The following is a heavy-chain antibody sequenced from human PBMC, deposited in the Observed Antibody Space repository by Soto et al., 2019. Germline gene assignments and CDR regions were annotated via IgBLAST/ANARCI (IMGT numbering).Heavy chain of an antibody. Sequence: VQLQQWGAGLVKPSETLSLSCAVYGQSFSGHSWAWIRQPPGKGLEWIGEISESGSTYYIPSLKSRVTISTDTSKNQFSLKLNSVTAADTAAYFCARGSGIVALPGELEDVNYDFWGQGTLVNVSS. J-gene: IGHJ4*02. CDR2: ISESGST. D-gene: IGHD1-1*01. CDR1: GQSFSGHS. CDR3: ARGSGIVALPGELEDVNYDF. V-gene: IGHV4-34*01.